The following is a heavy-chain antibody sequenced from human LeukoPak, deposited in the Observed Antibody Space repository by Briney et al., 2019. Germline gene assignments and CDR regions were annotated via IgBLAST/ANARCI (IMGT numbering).Heavy chain of an antibody. J-gene: IGHJ4*02. CDR3: GKSEAYSFAYGIDF. CDR2: ISGSGGST. CDR1: GFTFDDYA. D-gene: IGHD5-18*01. V-gene: IGHV3-23*01. Sequence: PGRSLRLSCAASGFTFDDYAMHWVRQAPGKGLEWVSVISGSGGSTYYADSVKGRFTISRDNSRNTLYLQMNSLRAEDTAVYYCGKSEAYSFAYGIDFWGEGTLVTVSS.